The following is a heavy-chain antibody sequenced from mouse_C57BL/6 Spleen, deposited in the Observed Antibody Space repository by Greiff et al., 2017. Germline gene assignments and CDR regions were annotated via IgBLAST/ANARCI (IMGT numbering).Heavy chain of an antibody. J-gene: IGHJ4*01. CDR1: GFTFSDYG. Sequence: EVHLVESGGGLVKPGGSLKLSCAASGFTFSDYGMHWVRQAPEKGLEWVAYISSGSSTIYYADTVKGRFTISRDNAKNTLFLQMTSLRSEDTAMYYCARLHYYGSSYDAMDYWGQGTSVTVSS. CDR2: ISSGSSTI. CDR3: ARLHYYGSSYDAMDY. V-gene: IGHV5-17*01. D-gene: IGHD1-1*01.